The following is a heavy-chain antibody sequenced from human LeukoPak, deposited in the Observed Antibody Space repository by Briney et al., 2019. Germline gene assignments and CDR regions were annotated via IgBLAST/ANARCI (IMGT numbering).Heavy chain of an antibody. CDR3: ARDYSDYGDSRGGTDV. CDR1: GGSISSYY. CDR2: IYYSGST. D-gene: IGHD4-17*01. J-gene: IGHJ6*02. Sequence: SETLSLTCTVSGGSISSYYWSWIRQPPGKGPEWIGYIYYSGSTNYNPSLKSRVTISVDTSKNQFSLKLSSVTAADTAVYYCARDYSDYGDSRGGTDVWGQGTTVTVSS. V-gene: IGHV4-59*01.